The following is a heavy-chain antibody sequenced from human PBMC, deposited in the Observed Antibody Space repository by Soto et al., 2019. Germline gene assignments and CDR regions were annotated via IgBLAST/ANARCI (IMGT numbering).Heavy chain of an antibody. J-gene: IGHJ6*02. CDR2: ISSTGNTI. D-gene: IGHD6-13*01. Sequence: EVQLVESGGGLVQPGGSLRLSCAASGFTFSSYEMNWVRQAPGKGLEWISYISSTGNTIYYVDSVKGRFTISRDNAKNSLSLQINNLRAEDTVVYYCAVGIAAAGSHFYNGMDVWGQGTTVNVSS. CDR3: AVGIAAAGSHFYNGMDV. CDR1: GFTFSSYE. V-gene: IGHV3-48*03.